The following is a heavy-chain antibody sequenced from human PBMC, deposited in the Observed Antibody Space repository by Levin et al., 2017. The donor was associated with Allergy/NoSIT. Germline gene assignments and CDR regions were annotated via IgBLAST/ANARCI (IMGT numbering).Heavy chain of an antibody. CDR3: ARDAPSNCSSTSCYAY. CDR1: GFTVSSSY. Sequence: PSETLSLTCAASGFTVSSSYMSWVRQAPGKGLEWVSVIYSGGYTDYADSVKGRFIISRDSSKNTLYLQMNSLRDEDTAVYYCARDAPSNCSSTSCYAYWGQGTLVTVSS. CDR2: IYSGGYT. D-gene: IGHD2-2*01. V-gene: IGHV3-53*01. J-gene: IGHJ4*02.